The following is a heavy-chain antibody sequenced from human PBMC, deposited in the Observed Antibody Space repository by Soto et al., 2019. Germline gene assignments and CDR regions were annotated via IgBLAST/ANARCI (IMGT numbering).Heavy chain of an antibody. V-gene: IGHV3-23*01. CDR2: ISGSGGST. D-gene: IGHD6-19*01. J-gene: IGHJ4*02. CDR3: AKDDLKRSTKGEQWD. CDR1: GFTFSSYA. Sequence: EVQLLESGGGLVQPGGSLRLSCAASGFTFSSYAMSWVRQAPGKGLEWVSAISGSGGSTYYADSVKGRFTISRDNSKNTLYLQMNSLRAKDTAVYYCAKDDLKRSTKGEQWDWGQGTLVTVSS.